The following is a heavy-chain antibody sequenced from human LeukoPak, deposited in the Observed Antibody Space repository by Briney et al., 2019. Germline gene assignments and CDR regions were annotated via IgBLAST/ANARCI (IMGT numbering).Heavy chain of an antibody. D-gene: IGHD2-2*01. Sequence: GGSLRLSCAASGFTFSDHYMDWVRQAPGKGLEWVAFIRYDGSNKYYADSVKGRFTISRDNSKNTLYLQMNSLRAEDTAVYYCAKILTIYCSSTSCFDYWGQGTLVTVSS. CDR3: AKILTIYCSSTSCFDY. CDR1: GFTFSDHY. CDR2: IRYDGSNK. V-gene: IGHV3-30*02. J-gene: IGHJ4*02.